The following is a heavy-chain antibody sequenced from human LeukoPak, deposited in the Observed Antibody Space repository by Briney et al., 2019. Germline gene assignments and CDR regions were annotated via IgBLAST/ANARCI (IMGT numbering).Heavy chain of an antibody. J-gene: IGHJ6*02. V-gene: IGHV4-34*12. CDR2: ILLSGST. CDR3: ASGEVVVPSDTDITSGLDV. CDR1: LGSFSGYF. D-gene: IGHD2-2*01. Sequence: TPGTPSLTCVVSLGSFSGYFWCWMRQPPGEGVGRLGEILLSGSTNYNPSLKSRVTISVDTSKNQFYLKMTSVTAADTAVCYGASGEVVVPSDTDITSGLDVWGQGTTVTVSS.